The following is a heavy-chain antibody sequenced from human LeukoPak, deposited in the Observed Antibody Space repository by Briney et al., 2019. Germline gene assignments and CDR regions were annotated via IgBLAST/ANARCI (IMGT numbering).Heavy chain of an antibody. V-gene: IGHV3-30*18. D-gene: IGHD3-10*01. Sequence: AGGSLRLSCAASGFTFSSYGMHWVRQAPGKGLEWVAVISYDGSNKYYADSVKGRFTISRDNSKNTLYLQMNSLRAEDTAVYYCAKDRLPSLLWFGETMDYWGQGTLVTVSS. CDR3: AKDRLPSLLWFGETMDY. CDR2: ISYDGSNK. CDR1: GFTFSSYG. J-gene: IGHJ4*02.